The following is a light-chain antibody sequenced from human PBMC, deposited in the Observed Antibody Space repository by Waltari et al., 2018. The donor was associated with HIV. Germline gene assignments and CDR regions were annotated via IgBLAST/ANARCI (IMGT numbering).Light chain of an antibody. CDR1: SSDVGGYNH. CDR2: EVT. J-gene: IGLJ3*02. Sequence: SALTQPPSASGSPGQSVTISCTGTSSDVGGYNHVSWYQQRPGKAPNRLVYEVTKRPPGVPNRFSGSKSGNTASLTVSGLQAEDEADYYCVSYAGVRDRWVFGGGTKLTVL. V-gene: IGLV2-8*01. CDR3: VSYAGVRDRWV.